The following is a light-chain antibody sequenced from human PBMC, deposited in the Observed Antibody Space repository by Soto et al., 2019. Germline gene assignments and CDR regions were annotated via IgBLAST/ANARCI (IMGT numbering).Light chain of an antibody. CDR1: KIGSKI. V-gene: IGLV3-21*02. CDR2: DAT. Sequence: YERTQPPSVSMAPGQSAKITCGGDKIGSKIVHWYKQRPGQAPVAVVFDATDRPSGIPDRISASRSGDTATLTISRVDAGDEADYYCQVWASTAEFFGFGSGTKVTVL. CDR3: QVWASTAEFFG. J-gene: IGLJ1*01.